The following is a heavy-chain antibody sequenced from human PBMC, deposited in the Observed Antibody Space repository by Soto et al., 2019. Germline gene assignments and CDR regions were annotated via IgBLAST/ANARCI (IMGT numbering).Heavy chain of an antibody. CDR2: IIPIFGTA. Sequence: ASVKVSCKASGGTFSSYAISWVRQAPGQGLEWMGGIIPIFGTANYAQKFQGRVTITADESTSTAYMELSSLRSEDTAVYYCASRAAAGRYYYYYYGMDVWGQGTTVTVSS. D-gene: IGHD6-13*01. V-gene: IGHV1-69*13. CDR1: GGTFSSYA. J-gene: IGHJ6*02. CDR3: ASRAAAGRYYYYYYGMDV.